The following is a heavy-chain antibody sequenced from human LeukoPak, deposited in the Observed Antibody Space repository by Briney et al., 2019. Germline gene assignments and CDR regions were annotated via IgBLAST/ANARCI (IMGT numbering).Heavy chain of an antibody. Sequence: GGSLRLSCAASGFTFSSYAMSWVRQAPGKGLEWVSAISGSGGSTYYADSVKGRFTISGDNSKNTLYLQMNSLRAEDTAVYYCASLKLWPNFDYWGQGTLVTVSS. V-gene: IGHV3-23*01. CDR1: GFTFSSYA. CDR3: ASLKLWPNFDY. D-gene: IGHD3-10*01. J-gene: IGHJ4*02. CDR2: ISGSGGST.